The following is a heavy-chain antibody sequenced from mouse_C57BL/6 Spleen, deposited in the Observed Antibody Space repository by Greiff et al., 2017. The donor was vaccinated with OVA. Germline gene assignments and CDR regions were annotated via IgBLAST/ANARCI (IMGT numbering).Heavy chain of an antibody. V-gene: IGHV5-9*01. Sequence: EVMLVESGGGLVKPGGSLKLSCAASGFTFSSYTMSWVRQTQEKRLEWVATISGGGGNTYYPDSVKGRFTISRDNAKNTLSLQMSSLRSEDTALYYWARHPNYYGSSGGYFDVWGTGTTVTVSS. CDR1: GFTFSSYT. CDR2: ISGGGGNT. D-gene: IGHD1-1*01. J-gene: IGHJ1*03. CDR3: ARHPNYYGSSGGYFDV.